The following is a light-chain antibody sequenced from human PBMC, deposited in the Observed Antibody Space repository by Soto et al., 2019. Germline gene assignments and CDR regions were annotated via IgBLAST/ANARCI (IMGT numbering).Light chain of an antibody. Sequence: IQLTQSPSSLSASVCDRVTITCGASQSISSYLNWYQQKPGKAPKLPIYAASSLQRGVPSRCSGSGAGTDFTLTISSLQPEDFATYYCQQSYSTPITFGQGTRLEIK. CDR3: QQSYSTPIT. CDR1: QSISSY. V-gene: IGKV1-39*01. CDR2: AAS. J-gene: IGKJ5*01.